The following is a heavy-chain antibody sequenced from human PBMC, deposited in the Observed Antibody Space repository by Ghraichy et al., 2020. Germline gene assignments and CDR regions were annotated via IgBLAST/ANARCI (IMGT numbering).Heavy chain of an antibody. D-gene: IGHD3-16*01. CDR2: ISANKGNA. Sequence: ASVKVSCKASGYNLNNYGITWVRQAPGQGLEWMGWISANKGNANYEQQFQGRVTMTTDPSTNTAYMELRSLRSDDTDVYYCARGEVDYYYGMDVWGQGTTVTVSS. J-gene: IGHJ6*02. CDR1: GYNLNNYG. V-gene: IGHV1-18*01. CDR3: ARGEVDYYYGMDV.